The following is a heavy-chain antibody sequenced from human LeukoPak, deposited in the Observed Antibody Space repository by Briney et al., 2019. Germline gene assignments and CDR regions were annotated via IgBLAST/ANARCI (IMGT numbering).Heavy chain of an antibody. CDR1: GFTFSRYW. D-gene: IGHD2-2*01. CDR2: IKQDGSEK. V-gene: IGHV3-7*01. Sequence: GGSLRLSCAASGFTFSRYWMSWVRHAPGKGLEGVAIIKQDGSEKYYVDSVKGRFTISRDYAKNSLYLQMSSLRGEDTAVYYCARVGPLVVPAGGFDYWGQGTLVTVSS. J-gene: IGHJ4*02. CDR3: ARVGPLVVPAGGFDY.